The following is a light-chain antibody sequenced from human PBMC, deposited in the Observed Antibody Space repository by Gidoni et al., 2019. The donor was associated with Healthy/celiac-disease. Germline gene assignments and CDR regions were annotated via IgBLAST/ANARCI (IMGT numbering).Light chain of an antibody. Sequence: DIQMTQSPSTLSASVGDRVTITCRASQSISSWLAWYQQKPGKAPKLLIYTASSLESGVPSRFSGSGSGTEFTLTISSLQPDDFATYYCQQYNSYPLTFGAGTKVDIK. CDR1: QSISSW. CDR2: TAS. J-gene: IGKJ4*01. V-gene: IGKV1-5*03. CDR3: QQYNSYPLT.